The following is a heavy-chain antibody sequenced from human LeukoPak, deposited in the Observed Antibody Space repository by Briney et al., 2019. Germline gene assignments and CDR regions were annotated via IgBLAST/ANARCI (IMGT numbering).Heavy chain of an antibody. Sequence: SETLSLTCTVYGGSFSDYYWTWIRQPPGKGLEWIGEINHSGSTTNYNPSLKNRVTISVDTSKNQFSLKLSSATAADTAVYYCARDTVQIAAAGKGAFDIWGQGTMVTVSS. CDR1: GGSFSDYY. CDR2: INHSGSTT. J-gene: IGHJ3*02. CDR3: ARDTVQIAAAGKGAFDI. V-gene: IGHV4-34*01. D-gene: IGHD6-13*01.